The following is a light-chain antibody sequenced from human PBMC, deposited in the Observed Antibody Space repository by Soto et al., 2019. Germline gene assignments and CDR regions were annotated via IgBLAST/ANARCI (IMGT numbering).Light chain of an antibody. J-gene: IGLJ1*01. V-gene: IGLV7-46*01. Sequence: QAVVTQEPSLTVSPGGTVTLTCGSSTGAVTSGHYPYWFQQKPGQAPRTLIYDTSNKHSWTPARFSGYLLGGKAALTLSGAQPEDEAEYFCLLSFNGPYVFGGGPKV. CDR2: DTS. CDR1: TGAVTSGHY. CDR3: LLSFNGPYV.